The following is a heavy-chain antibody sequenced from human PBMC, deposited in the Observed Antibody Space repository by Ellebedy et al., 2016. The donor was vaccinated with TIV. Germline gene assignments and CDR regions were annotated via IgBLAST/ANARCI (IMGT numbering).Heavy chain of an antibody. D-gene: IGHD4-11*01. CDR3: ARHSKGAMDV. CDR1: LYTFTTYW. J-gene: IGHJ6*02. V-gene: IGHV5-51*01. CDR2: IYPDDSDI. Sequence: GESLKISXKDSLYTFTTYWTACVRQMPGKGLEWLWFIYPDDSDIRYSPSFQGHVTISTDNSISAAYLQWSSLKPSDTAMYYCARHSKGAMDVWGQGTTVTVSS.